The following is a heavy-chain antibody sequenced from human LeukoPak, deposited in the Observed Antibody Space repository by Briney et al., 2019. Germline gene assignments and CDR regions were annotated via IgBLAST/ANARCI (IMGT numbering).Heavy chain of an antibody. J-gene: IGHJ3*02. D-gene: IGHD3-3*01. CDR1: GGSISSGSYY. Sequence: SETLSLTCTVSGGSISSGSYYWSWLRQPAVKGLEWIGRIYTSGSTNYNPSLKSRFTISVDTSRNQFSLKLSSVAAADTAVYYCARDRPNYDFWSGYPYGDAFDIWGQGTMVTVSS. CDR3: ARDRPNYDFWSGYPYGDAFDI. V-gene: IGHV4-61*02. CDR2: IYTSGST.